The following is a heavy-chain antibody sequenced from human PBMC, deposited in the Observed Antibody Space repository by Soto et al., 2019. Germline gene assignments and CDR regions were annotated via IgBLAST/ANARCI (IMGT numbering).Heavy chain of an antibody. J-gene: IGHJ6*02. CDR2: ISYDGSNK. Sequence: GGSLRLSCAASGFTFSSYGMHWVRQAPGKGLEWVAVISYDGSNKYYADSVRGRFTISRDNSKNTLYLQMNSLRAEDTAVYYCAKSYYDILTGLVYYYGMDVWGQGTTVTVSS. CDR3: AKSYYDILTGLVYYYGMDV. CDR1: GFTFSSYG. D-gene: IGHD3-9*01. V-gene: IGHV3-30*18.